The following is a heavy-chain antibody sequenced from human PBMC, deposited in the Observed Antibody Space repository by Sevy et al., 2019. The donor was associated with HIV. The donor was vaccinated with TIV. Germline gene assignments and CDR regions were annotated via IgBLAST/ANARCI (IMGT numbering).Heavy chain of an antibody. J-gene: IGHJ4*02. V-gene: IGHV3-13*01. D-gene: IGHD2-21*01. CDR3: VRGSQNHCDRNACPLDH. Sequence: GGSLRLSCAGYGFSFSDSDMHWVRHPTGKGLEWISSIGTLGDTFYADSVKGRFTISRDNAKRSLYLQMSNLTAEDTALYYCVRGSQNHCDRNACPLDHWGQGTLVTVSS. CDR2: IGTLGDT. CDR1: GFSFSDSD.